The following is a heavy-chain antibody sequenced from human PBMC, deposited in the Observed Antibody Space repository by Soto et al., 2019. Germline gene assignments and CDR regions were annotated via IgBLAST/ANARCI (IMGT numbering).Heavy chain of an antibody. CDR3: AKMTSDSYGRNYGLDV. V-gene: IGHV3-23*01. D-gene: IGHD5-18*01. Sequence: EVQLLESGGDLVQPGGSLRLSCVASGFTFSAYAMSWVRQAPGGGLGWVSALRYNGENPYYAHSVKGRVTISRDNYKKTVFVQMNSLRAENTTLYYCAKMTSDSYGRNYGLDVWGQGTTVTDSS. CDR2: LRYNGENP. J-gene: IGHJ6*02. CDR1: GFTFSAYA.